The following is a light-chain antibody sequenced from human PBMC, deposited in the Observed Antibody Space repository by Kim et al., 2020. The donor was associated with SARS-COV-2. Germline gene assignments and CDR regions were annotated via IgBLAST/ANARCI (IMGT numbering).Light chain of an antibody. Sequence: SAGEATPSSSTTSKIVSSFFAWHQQPPGQPLRLIFDEASSSATGTPARISSSGSRAVITITISRLAPEDVAVYSWQQRSNWPWTFGQGTKVDIK. CDR1: KIVSSF. V-gene: IGKV3-11*01. CDR3: QQRSNWPWT. J-gene: IGKJ1*01. CDR2: EAS.